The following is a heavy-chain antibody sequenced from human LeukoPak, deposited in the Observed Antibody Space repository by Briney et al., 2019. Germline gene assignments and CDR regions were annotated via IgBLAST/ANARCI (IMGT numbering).Heavy chain of an antibody. J-gene: IGHJ5*02. CDR3: ARDKDRKDDS. V-gene: IGHV3-7*01. CDR1: GFTFSNYW. D-gene: IGHD3-16*01. Sequence: LGGSLRLSCAASGFTFSNYWMTWVRQAPGKGLEWVANMNQDGSGKYYVDSAKGRFAISRDNAKNSLYLQMNNLRAEDTAVYYCARDKDRKDDSWGQGTLVTVSS. CDR2: MNQDGSGK.